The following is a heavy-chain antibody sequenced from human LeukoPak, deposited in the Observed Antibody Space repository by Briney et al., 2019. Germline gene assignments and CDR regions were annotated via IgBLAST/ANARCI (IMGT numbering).Heavy chain of an antibody. CDR2: IYNSGST. V-gene: IGHV4-31*03. J-gene: IGHJ4*02. CDR3: ARDSGYSYGPFDY. CDR1: GGSVSSGDYY. D-gene: IGHD5-18*01. Sequence: SQTLYLTCTVSGGSVSSGDYYWSWIRQHPGQGLEWIGSIYNSGSTYYNPSLKSRVTISVDTSKNQFSLKLNSVTAADTAVYYCARDSGYSYGPFDYWGQGTLVTVSS.